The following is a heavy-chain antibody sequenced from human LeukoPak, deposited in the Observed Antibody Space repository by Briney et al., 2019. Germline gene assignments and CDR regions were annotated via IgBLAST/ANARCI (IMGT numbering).Heavy chain of an antibody. CDR1: GGSISSSSYY. D-gene: IGHD3-10*01. Sequence: SETLSLTRTVSGGSISSSSYYWGWIRQPPGEGLEWIGSIYYSGSTYYNPSLRSRVTISVDTSKNQFSLKLSSVTAADTAVYYCARHVYGSGSYDYWGQGTLVTVSS. CDR3: ARHVYGSGSYDY. CDR2: IYYSGST. J-gene: IGHJ4*02. V-gene: IGHV4-39*01.